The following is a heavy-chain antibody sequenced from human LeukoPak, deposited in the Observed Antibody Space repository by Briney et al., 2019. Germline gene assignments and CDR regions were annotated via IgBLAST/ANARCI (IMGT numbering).Heavy chain of an antibody. D-gene: IGHD3/OR15-3a*01. V-gene: IGHV4-39*01. J-gene: IGHJ4*02. CDR1: GGSISSSEYY. CDR2: IYYSGNT. CDR3: ARHWPHYNFLTGYKYYFDF. Sequence: KPSETLSLTCTVSGGSISSSEYYWAWIRQPPGKGLEWIGSIYYSGNTYYNPSLKSRVSISIDTSKNRFSLNVTSVSAADTAVYHCARHWPHYNFLTGYKYYFDFWGQGTLATVSS.